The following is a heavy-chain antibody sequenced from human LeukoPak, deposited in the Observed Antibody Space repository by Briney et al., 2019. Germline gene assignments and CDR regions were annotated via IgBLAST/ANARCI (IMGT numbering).Heavy chain of an antibody. V-gene: IGHV3-53*01. CDR2: IYSGGST. Sequence: GGSLRLSCAASGFTVSSNYMSWVRQAPGKGLEWVSVIYSGGSTYYADSGKGRFTISRDNSKNTLYPQMNSLRAEDTAVYYCAREQRGSIAAAGTYNWFDPWGQGTLVTVSS. CDR3: AREQRGSIAAAGTYNWFDP. D-gene: IGHD6-13*01. CDR1: GFTVSSNY. J-gene: IGHJ5*02.